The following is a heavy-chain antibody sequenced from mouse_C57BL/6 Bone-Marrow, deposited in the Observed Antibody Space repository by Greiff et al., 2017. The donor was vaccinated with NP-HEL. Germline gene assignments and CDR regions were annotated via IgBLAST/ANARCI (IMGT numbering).Heavy chain of an antibody. V-gene: IGHV1-81*01. D-gene: IGHD2-3*01. Sequence: QVQLQQSGAELARPGASVKLSCKASGYTFTSYGISWVKQRTGQGLEWIGEIYPRSGNTYYNEKFKGNATLTADKSSSTAYMELRSLTSEDSAIYFCARRVEWLLRDYFDYWGQGTTLTVSS. CDR2: IYPRSGNT. CDR3: ARRVEWLLRDYFDY. J-gene: IGHJ2*01. CDR1: GYTFTSYG.